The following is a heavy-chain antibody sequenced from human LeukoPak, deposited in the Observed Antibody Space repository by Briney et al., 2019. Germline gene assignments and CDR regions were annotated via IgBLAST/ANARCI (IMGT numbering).Heavy chain of an antibody. D-gene: IGHD3-22*01. CDR2: MNPNSGNT. CDR3: ARGLAMYYYDSSGYSNWFDP. J-gene: IGHJ5*02. Sequence: ASVKVSCKASGYTFTSYDINWVRQATGQGLEWMGWMNPNSGNTGYAQKFQGRVTMTRNTSISTAYMELSSLRSEDTAVYHCARGLAMYYYDSSGYSNWFDPWGQGTLVTVSS. V-gene: IGHV1-8*01. CDR1: GYTFTSYD.